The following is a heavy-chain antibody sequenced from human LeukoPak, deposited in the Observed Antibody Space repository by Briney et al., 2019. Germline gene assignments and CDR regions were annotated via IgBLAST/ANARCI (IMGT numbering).Heavy chain of an antibody. Sequence: SETLSLTCTVSGGSISSYYWSWIRQPPGKGLEWIGYIYYSGSTNYNPSLKSRVTILVDTSKNQFSLKLSSVTAADTAVYYCARVARGVSSYYYYGMDVWGQGTTVTVS. CDR1: GGSISSYY. D-gene: IGHD3-10*01. CDR2: IYYSGST. V-gene: IGHV4-59*01. CDR3: ARVARGVSSYYYYGMDV. J-gene: IGHJ6*02.